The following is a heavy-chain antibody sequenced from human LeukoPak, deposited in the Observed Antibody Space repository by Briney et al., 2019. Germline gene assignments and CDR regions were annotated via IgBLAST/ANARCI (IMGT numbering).Heavy chain of an antibody. Sequence: GGSLRLSCAASGFTFNNFWMNWVRQAPGKGLEWVASIKQDGSEKYFLDSVKGRFTISRDNAKTSLFLQMNSLRAEDTAVYYCARGVYCSPTICYGGGYYYYMDVWGKGTTVTVSS. J-gene: IGHJ6*03. CDR2: IKQDGSEK. CDR3: ARGVYCSPTICYGGGYYYYMDV. D-gene: IGHD2-2*01. V-gene: IGHV3-7*01. CDR1: GFTFNNFW.